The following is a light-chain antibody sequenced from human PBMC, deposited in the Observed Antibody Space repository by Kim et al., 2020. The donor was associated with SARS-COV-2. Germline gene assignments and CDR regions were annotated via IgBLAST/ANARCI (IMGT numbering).Light chain of an antibody. CDR2: GAS. J-gene: IGKJ2*03. Sequence: VSPGERVTLSCRASQSVGSNLAWYQQRPGQVPRLLIYGASNRATGIPARFSGSGFGTDFSVTISSLQPEDCAVYYCQQYDDWPLYGFGPGTKLEI. CDR1: QSVGSN. V-gene: IGKV3-15*01. CDR3: QQYDDWPLYG.